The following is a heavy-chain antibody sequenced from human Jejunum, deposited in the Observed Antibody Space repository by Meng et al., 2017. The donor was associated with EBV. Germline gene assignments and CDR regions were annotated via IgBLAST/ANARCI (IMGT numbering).Heavy chain of an antibody. CDR2: ISVYRGNT. D-gene: IGHD5-24*01. CDR3: ARDRSNSDY. CDR1: GYDFINSG. V-gene: IGHV1-18*01. J-gene: IGHJ4*02. Sequence: HVQLVQSGAEVKKPGASVKVSCKASGYDFINSGISWVRQAPGQGLEWMGWISVYRGNTNYAQRFQDRVTLTTNTSTSTVYMELRSLTSDVTAVYYCARDRSNSDYWGQGTLVTVSS.